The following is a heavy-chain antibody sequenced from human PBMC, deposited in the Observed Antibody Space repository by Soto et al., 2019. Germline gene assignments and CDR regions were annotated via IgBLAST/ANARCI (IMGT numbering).Heavy chain of an antibody. CDR3: VRDRYSSSGWFDP. J-gene: IGHJ5*02. Sequence: PSQTLSLTCAISGDSVSSYSAAWNWIRQSPSGGLEWLGRTYYRSRFFSDYAEAGKSRIIINPDTSKNQFSLQRKSVTPEDTAVYYCVRDRYSSSGWFDPWGQGTPVTVSS. V-gene: IGHV6-1*01. CDR2: TYYRSRFFS. CDR1: GDSVSSYSAA. D-gene: IGHD3-10*01.